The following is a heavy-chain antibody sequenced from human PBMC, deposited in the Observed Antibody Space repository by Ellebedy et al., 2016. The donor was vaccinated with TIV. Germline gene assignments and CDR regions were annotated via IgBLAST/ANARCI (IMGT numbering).Heavy chain of an antibody. CDR2: MNPNSGNT. CDR1: GYTFTSYG. D-gene: IGHD2-2*01. V-gene: IGHV1-8*02. CDR3: ARDRAEYCSSTSCYRIAYNWFDP. Sequence: ASVKVSCXASGYTFTSYGISWVRQAPGQGLEWMGWMNPNSGNTGYAQKFQGRVTMTRNTSISTAYMELSRLRSDDTAVYYCARDRAEYCSSTSCYRIAYNWFDPWGQGTLVTVSS. J-gene: IGHJ5*02.